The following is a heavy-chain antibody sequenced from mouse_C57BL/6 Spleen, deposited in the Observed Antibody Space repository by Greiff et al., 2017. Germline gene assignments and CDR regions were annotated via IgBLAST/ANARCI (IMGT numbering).Heavy chain of an antibody. CDR3: ARRGYGRGYAMDY. Sequence: VQLQQSGAELMKPGASVKLSCKATGYTFTGYWIEWVKQRPGHGLEWIGEILPGSGSTNSNEKFKGKATFTADTSSNTAYMQLSSLTTEDSAIYYCARRGYGRGYAMDYWGQGTSVTVSS. D-gene: IGHD1-1*01. V-gene: IGHV1-9*01. J-gene: IGHJ4*01. CDR1: GYTFTGYW. CDR2: ILPGSGST.